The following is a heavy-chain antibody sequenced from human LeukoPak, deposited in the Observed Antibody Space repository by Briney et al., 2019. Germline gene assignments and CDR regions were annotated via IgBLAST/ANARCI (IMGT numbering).Heavy chain of an antibody. CDR2: INPNSGGT. D-gene: IGHD2-15*01. CDR3: ARDQVARDIVVVLTATGTIDY. V-gene: IGHV1-2*02. CDR1: GYTFTGYY. J-gene: IGHJ4*02. Sequence: EASVKVSCKASGYTFTGYYMHWVRQAPGQGLEWMGWINPNSGGTTYAQKFQGRVTMTRDTSISTAYMELSRLRSDDTAVYYCARDQVARDIVVVLTATGTIDYWGQGTLVTVSS.